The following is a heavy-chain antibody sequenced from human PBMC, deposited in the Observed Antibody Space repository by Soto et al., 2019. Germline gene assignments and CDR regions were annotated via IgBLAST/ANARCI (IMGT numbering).Heavy chain of an antibody. J-gene: IGHJ4*02. CDR1: GYTFTSYA. Sequence: QVQLVQSGAEVKKPGASVKVSCKASGYTFTSYAMHWVRQAPGQRLEWMGWINAGNGNTKYSQKFQGRVTITRDTAASTAYMALSSLRSEATAVYYCARDPGYSYGYNWGQGTLVTVSS. CDR3: ARDPGYSYGYN. V-gene: IGHV1-3*01. CDR2: INAGNGNT. D-gene: IGHD5-18*01.